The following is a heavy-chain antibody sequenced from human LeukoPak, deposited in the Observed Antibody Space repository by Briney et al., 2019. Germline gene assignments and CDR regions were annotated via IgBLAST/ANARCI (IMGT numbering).Heavy chain of an antibody. J-gene: IGHJ4*02. V-gene: IGHV3-33*01. CDR1: GFTFSSYD. CDR3: ARDNSRTLDY. CDR2: IWHDGSNE. Sequence: PGRSLRLSCAASGFTFSSYDIHWVRQAPGKGLEWVAAIWHDGSNEYYVDSVKGRFTISRDNSKNTLYLQMNSLRAEDTAVYYCARDNSRTLDYWGRGTLVTVSS.